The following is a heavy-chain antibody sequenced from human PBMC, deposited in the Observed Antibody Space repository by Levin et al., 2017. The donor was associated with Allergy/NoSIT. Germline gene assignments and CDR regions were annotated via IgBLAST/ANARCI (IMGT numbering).Heavy chain of an antibody. V-gene: IGHV3-33*01. Sequence: PGESLKISCAASGFTFNNYGMHWVRQAPGKGLEWVAVVWYDESNKYYADSVKGRFTISRDNSKNMLYLQMNSLRTEDTAVYYCARESGRLMIITPGAFDVWGQGTLVTVSS. J-gene: IGHJ3*01. CDR2: VWYDESNK. CDR1: GFTFNNYG. D-gene: IGHD3-16*01. CDR3: ARESGRLMIITPGAFDV.